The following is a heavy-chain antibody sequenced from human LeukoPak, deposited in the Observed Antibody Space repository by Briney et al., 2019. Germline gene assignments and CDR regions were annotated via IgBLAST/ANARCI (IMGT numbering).Heavy chain of an antibody. Sequence: SETLSLTCTVSGASISRYYWSWIRQPAPGGQEWIGRIYTSGSTNYNPSLTSRVTLSVDTSKNQFSLKLISVTAADTAVYYCARALVPYYDILTGYYKHPIDAFDIWGQGTMVTVSS. D-gene: IGHD3-9*01. CDR1: GASISRYY. J-gene: IGHJ3*02. CDR2: IYTSGST. V-gene: IGHV4-4*07. CDR3: ARALVPYYDILTGYYKHPIDAFDI.